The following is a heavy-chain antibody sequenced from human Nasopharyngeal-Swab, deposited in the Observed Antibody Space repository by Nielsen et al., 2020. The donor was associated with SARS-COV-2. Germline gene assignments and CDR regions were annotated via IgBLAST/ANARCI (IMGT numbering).Heavy chain of an antibody. D-gene: IGHD3-16*02. V-gene: IGHV1-69*04. CDR1: GYTFTSYG. Sequence: SVKVSCKASGYTFTSYGISWVRQAPGQGLEWMGRIIPILGIASYAQKFQGRVAITADKSTSTAYMELSSLRSEDTAVYYCARAGRIIELFDYWGQGTLVTVSS. CDR2: IIPILGIA. J-gene: IGHJ4*02. CDR3: ARAGRIIELFDY.